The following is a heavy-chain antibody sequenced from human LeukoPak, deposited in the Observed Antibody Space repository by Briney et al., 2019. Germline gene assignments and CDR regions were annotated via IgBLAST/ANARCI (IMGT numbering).Heavy chain of an antibody. V-gene: IGHV4-4*09. CDR3: ARSPPAPKEFDY. CDR2: ILPGGST. CDR1: GGSISSFY. Sequence: SETLSLTCTVSGGSISSFYWSWIRQSPGKGLEWIGYILPGGSTNSNPSLKSRVTISAETSKNQFSLKLISVTAADTAIYYCARSPPAPKEFDYWGQGTLVTVSS. D-gene: IGHD2-2*01. J-gene: IGHJ4*02.